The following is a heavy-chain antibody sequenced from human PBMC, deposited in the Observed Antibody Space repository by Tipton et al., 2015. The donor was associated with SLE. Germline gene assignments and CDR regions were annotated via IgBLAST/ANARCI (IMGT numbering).Heavy chain of an antibody. D-gene: IGHD7-27*01. Sequence: TLSLTCTVSGGSISSSSYYWGWIRQPPGKGLEWIGSIYYSGSTNYNPSLKSRVTISVDTSKNQFSLKLSSVTAADTAVYYCARGEELGSYWYFDLWGRGTLVTVSS. V-gene: IGHV4-39*07. CDR2: IYYSGST. J-gene: IGHJ2*01. CDR3: ARGEELGSYWYFDL. CDR1: GGSISSSSYY.